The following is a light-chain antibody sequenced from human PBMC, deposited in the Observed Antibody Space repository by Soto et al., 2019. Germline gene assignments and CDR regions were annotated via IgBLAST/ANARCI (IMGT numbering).Light chain of an antibody. CDR3: QQSSKWPLT. V-gene: IGKV3-15*01. Sequence: TQSPVTLSVSPGDRATLSCRANQSISNNLARYQQKSGQAPRLLIYSASPRATGIPARFSGSGSGTEFTLTISSLQSEDFAVYFCQQSSKWPLTFGGVTKVEFK. J-gene: IGKJ4*01. CDR1: QSISNN. CDR2: SAS.